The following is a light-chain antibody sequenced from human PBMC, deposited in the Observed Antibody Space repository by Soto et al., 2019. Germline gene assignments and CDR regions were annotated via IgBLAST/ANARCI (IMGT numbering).Light chain of an antibody. CDR2: EVS. J-gene: IGLJ1*01. CDR3: SSYTSSHTYL. Sequence: QSALTQPASVSGSPGQSITVSCTGTSSDVGGYNYVSWYQQHPGKAPKLMIYEVSNRPSGVSNRFSGSKSGNTASLTISGLQADDEADYFCSSYTSSHTYLFGSGTKLTVL. V-gene: IGLV2-14*01. CDR1: SSDVGGYNY.